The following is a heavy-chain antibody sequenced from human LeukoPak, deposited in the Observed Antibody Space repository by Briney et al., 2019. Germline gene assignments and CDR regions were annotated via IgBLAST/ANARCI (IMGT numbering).Heavy chain of an antibody. CDR3: ARDAWGVDY. CDR1: GFTFSSYG. V-gene: IGHV3-30*02. Sequence: GGSLRLSCAASGFTFSSYGMHWVRQAPGKGLEWVAFIRYDGSNKYYADSVKGRFTISRDNAQNSLFLQMNSLRAEDTAVYYCARDAWGVDYWGQGTLVTVSS. CDR2: IRYDGSNK. J-gene: IGHJ4*02. D-gene: IGHD7-27*01.